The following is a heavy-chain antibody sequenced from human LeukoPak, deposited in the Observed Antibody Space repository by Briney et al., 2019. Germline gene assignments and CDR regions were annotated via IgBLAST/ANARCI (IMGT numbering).Heavy chain of an antibody. CDR2: ISSSSSYI. CDR1: GFAFSSYS. V-gene: IGHV3-21*01. CDR3: ARVVPAASFDY. J-gene: IGHJ4*02. D-gene: IGHD2-2*01. Sequence: GGSLRLSCAASGFAFSSYSMNWVRQAPGKGLEWVSSISSSSSYIYYADSVKGRFTISRDNAKNSLYLQMNSLRAEDTAVYYCARVVPAASFDYWGQGTLVTVSS.